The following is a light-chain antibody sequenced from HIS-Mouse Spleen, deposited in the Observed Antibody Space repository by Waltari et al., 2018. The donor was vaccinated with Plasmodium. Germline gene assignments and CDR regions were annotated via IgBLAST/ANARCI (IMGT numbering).Light chain of an antibody. CDR2: CAS. J-gene: IGKJ3*01. CDR1: QSVSSN. Sequence: EIVMTQSPATLSVSPGERATLSCRASQSVSSNLAWYQQKPGQAPRPLIYCASTRATCIPARFSGSGSGTEFTLTISSLQSEDFAVYYCQQYNNWSFTFGPGTKVDIK. CDR3: QQYNNWSFT. V-gene: IGKV3-15*01.